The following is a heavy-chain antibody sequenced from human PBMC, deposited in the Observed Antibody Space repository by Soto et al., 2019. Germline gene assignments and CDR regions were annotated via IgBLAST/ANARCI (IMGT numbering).Heavy chain of an antibody. V-gene: IGHV3-30-3*01. CDR3: ARDERRGSWADGRDV. D-gene: IGHD1-26*01. CDR2: ISYDGSNK. CDR1: GFTFRSYA. Sequence: QVPLVESGGGVVQPGRSLRLSCAASGFTFRSYAMHWVRQAPGKGLEWGAVISYDGSNKYYADSVKGRFTISRDNSKNTRYRQMNSLRAEDTAVYYCARDERRGSWADGRDVWGQGTTVTVSS. J-gene: IGHJ6*02.